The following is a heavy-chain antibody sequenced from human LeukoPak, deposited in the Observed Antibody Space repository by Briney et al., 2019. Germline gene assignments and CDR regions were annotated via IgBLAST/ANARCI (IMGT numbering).Heavy chain of an antibody. CDR3: ARLPPHDTSDAFDI. Sequence: SETLSLTCAVYGGSFSGYHWSWIRQPPGKELEWIGEINHSGSTNYNPSLKSRVTISVDTSKNQFSLKLSSVTAADTAVYYCARLPPHDTSDAFDIWGQGTMVTVSS. V-gene: IGHV4-34*01. CDR1: GGSFSGYH. D-gene: IGHD3-22*01. CDR2: INHSGST. J-gene: IGHJ3*02.